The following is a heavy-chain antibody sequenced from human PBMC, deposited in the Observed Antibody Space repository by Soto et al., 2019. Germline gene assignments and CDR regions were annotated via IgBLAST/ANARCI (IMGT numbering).Heavy chain of an antibody. Sequence: QVQLVQSGAEVKKPGASVKVSCKASGYTFTGYYMYWLRQAPGQGLEWMGWIKPNSGGSQYAQKLQGWVTMTRDTSISPACLEVSSLKSDDTAVYYCARGPSDQYNRYPSSFMGVWGKGTTVTVSS. V-gene: IGHV1-2*04. J-gene: IGHJ6*04. CDR3: ARGPSDQYNRYPSSFMGV. CDR2: IKPNSGGS. CDR1: GYTFTGYY. D-gene: IGHD5-12*01.